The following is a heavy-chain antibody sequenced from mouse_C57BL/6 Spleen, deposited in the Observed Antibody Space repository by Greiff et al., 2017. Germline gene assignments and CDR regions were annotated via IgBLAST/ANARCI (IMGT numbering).Heavy chain of an antibody. CDR1: GYAFSSSW. J-gene: IGHJ2*01. V-gene: IGHV1-82*01. D-gene: IGHD3-3*01. Sequence: VQLQQSGPELVKPGASVKISCKASGYAFSSSWMNWVKHRPGKGLEWIGRIYPGDGDTNYNGKFKGKATLTADKSSSTAYMQLSSLTSEDSAVYFCARGGDGYFDYWGQGTTLTVSS. CDR2: IYPGDGDT. CDR3: ARGGDGYFDY.